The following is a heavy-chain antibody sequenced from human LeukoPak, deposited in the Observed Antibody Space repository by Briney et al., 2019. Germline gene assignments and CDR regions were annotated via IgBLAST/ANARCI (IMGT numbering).Heavy chain of an antibody. CDR2: ISYDGSNK. Sequence: GGSLRLSCAASGFTFSSYAMHWVRQAPGKGLEWVAVISYDGSNKYYADSVKGRFTISRDNSKNTLYLQMNSLRAEDTAVYYCAKDLDRYYYDSSGYRLGFDYWGQGTLVTVSS. CDR1: GFTFSSYA. CDR3: AKDLDRYYYDSSGYRLGFDY. J-gene: IGHJ4*02. D-gene: IGHD3-22*01. V-gene: IGHV3-30-3*01.